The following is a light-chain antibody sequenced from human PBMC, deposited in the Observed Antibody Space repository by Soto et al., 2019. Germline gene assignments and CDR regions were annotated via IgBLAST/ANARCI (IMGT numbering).Light chain of an antibody. CDR3: SSYTSSSTRV. CDR1: SSDVGGYNY. J-gene: IGLJ3*02. Sequence: QSALTQPASVSGSPGQSITISCTGTSSDVGGYNYVSWYQQHPGKAPKLMIYEVSNRPSGVSHRFSGSKSGNTASLTISGLQDEDEADYYCSSYTSSSTRVFGGGTKLTVL. V-gene: IGLV2-14*01. CDR2: EVS.